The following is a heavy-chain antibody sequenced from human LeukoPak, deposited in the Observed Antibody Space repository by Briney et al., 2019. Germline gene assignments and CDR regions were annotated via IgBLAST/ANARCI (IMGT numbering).Heavy chain of an antibody. Sequence: GGSLRLSCAASGFTFSSYGMHWVRQAPGKGLEWVAVIVYDGSNKYYADSVKGRFTISRDNSKNTLYLQMNSLRAEDTAVYYCARDFTDYGDYGAFDYWGQGTLVTVSS. J-gene: IGHJ4*02. D-gene: IGHD4-17*01. CDR2: IVYDGSNK. CDR1: GFTFSSYG. CDR3: ARDFTDYGDYGAFDY. V-gene: IGHV3-33*05.